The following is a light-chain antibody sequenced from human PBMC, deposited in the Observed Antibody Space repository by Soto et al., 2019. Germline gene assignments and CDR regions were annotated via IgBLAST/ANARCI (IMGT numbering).Light chain of an antibody. CDR1: QSISGW. V-gene: IGKV1-5*01. J-gene: IGKJ5*01. Sequence: DIQMTQSPSTVSASVGDRVTITCRASQSISGWLAWYQQKPGKAPKLLIYDVSSLESGVPSRFSGSGSGTEFTLAISSLQPDDFATYYCQQLMSYPITFGQGTRLEIK. CDR3: QQLMSYPIT. CDR2: DVS.